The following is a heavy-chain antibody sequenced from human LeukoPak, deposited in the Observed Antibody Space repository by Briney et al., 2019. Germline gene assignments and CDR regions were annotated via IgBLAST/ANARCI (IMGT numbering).Heavy chain of an antibody. Sequence: SETLSLTCAVYGGSFSGYYWSWIRQPPGKGLEWIGEINHSGSTNYNPSLKSRVTISVDKSKNQFSLKLSSVTAADTAVYYCAAGTSYDFWSGRLRGEYDYWGQGTLVTVSS. CDR1: GGSFSGYY. CDR3: AAGTSYDFWSGRLRGEYDY. CDR2: INHSGST. D-gene: IGHD3-3*01. J-gene: IGHJ4*02. V-gene: IGHV4-34*01.